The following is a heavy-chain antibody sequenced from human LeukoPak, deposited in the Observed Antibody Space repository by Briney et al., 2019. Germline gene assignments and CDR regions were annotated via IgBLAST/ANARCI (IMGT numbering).Heavy chain of an antibody. V-gene: IGHV3-11*06. Sequence: PGVSLRLSCAASGFTFSDYYMPWIRQTPGKGLEYLSNISGGGSDIIYADSVEDRFNNSRDNAKNSLYLQMNSLRVDDSAVYYCARTARLLASWGQGTLVTVSS. J-gene: IGHJ4*02. CDR2: ISGGGSDI. CDR3: ARTARLLAS. D-gene: IGHD6-6*01. CDR1: GFTFSDYY.